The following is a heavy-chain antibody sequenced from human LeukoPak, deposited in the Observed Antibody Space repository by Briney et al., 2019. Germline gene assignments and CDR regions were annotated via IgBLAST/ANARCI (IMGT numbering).Heavy chain of an antibody. J-gene: IGHJ4*02. D-gene: IGHD3-22*01. V-gene: IGHV2-5*02. CDR2: IYWDDDK. Sequence: SGPTLVKPTQTLTLTCTFSGFSLSTSGVGVGWIRQPPGKALEWLALIYWDDDKRYSPSLKSRLTITKDTSKNQVVLTMTNMDPVDTATYYCARRQGPNYYDSSGYYDYWGQGTLVTDSS. CDR1: GFSLSTSGVG. CDR3: ARRQGPNYYDSSGYYDY.